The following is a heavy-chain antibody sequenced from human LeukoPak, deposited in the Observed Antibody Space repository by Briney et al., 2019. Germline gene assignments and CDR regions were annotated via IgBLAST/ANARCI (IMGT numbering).Heavy chain of an antibody. J-gene: IGHJ3*02. CDR3: ARGYTGSDAFDI. V-gene: IGHV4-61*01. CDR1: GDSVSSGHYY. Sequence: SETLSLTCNVSGDSVSSGHYYWNWIRQAPGKGLEWIGYLYDTGSTNYNASLKSRVTISRDTSKKQVSLELRSVTAADTAVYYCARGYTGSDAFDIWGQGTMVTVSS. CDR2: LYDTGST. D-gene: IGHD5-12*01.